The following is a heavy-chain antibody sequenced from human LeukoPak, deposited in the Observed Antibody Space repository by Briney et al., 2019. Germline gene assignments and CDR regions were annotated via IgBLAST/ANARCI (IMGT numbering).Heavy chain of an antibody. CDR2: TYYRSKWYN. J-gene: IGHJ4*02. CDR3: AKGRWALFDC. V-gene: IGHV6-1*01. CDR1: GDSVSSNSAA. D-gene: IGHD3-10*01. Sequence: SQTLSLTCDISGDSVSSNSAAWNWIRQTPSRGLEWLGRTYYRSKWYNDYAVSVKSRVTINADTSKNQFSLQLNSVTPEDTAVYYCAKGRWALFDCWGQGTLVTVSS.